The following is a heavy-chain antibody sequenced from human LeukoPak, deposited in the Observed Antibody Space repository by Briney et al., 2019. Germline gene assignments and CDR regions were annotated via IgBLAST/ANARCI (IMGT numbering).Heavy chain of an antibody. J-gene: IGHJ6*03. CDR1: GGSISSYY. CDR3: ARGLIDGSSGYWDHYYYMDV. D-gene: IGHD3-22*01. V-gene: IGHV4-59*01. CDR2: IYYSGST. Sequence: KASETLSLTCTVSGGSISSYYWSWIRQPPGKGLEWIGYIYYSGSTNYNPSLKSRVTISVDTSKNQFSLKLSSVTAADTAVYYCARGLIDGSSGYWDHYYYMDVWGKGTTVTVSS.